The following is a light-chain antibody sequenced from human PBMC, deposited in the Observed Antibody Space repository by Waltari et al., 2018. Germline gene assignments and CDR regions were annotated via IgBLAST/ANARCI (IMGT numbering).Light chain of an antibody. J-gene: IGLJ3*02. CDR1: NTETKT. V-gene: IGLV3-21*04. CDR3: QVWDDSNNSGV. Sequence: YVLTQPPSLSVAPGETARLTCGGDNTETKTVNWYQFKPGQAPLLVMFYDSDRPPGIPERLSGSNSGNTATLTITWVEAGDEADYHCQVWDDSNNSGVFGGGTKLTVL. CDR2: YDS.